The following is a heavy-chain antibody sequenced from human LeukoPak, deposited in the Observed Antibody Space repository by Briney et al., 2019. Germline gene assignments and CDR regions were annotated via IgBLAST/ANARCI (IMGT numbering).Heavy chain of an antibody. D-gene: IGHD1-26*01. Sequence: GGSLRLSCAASGFTFSDHYMDWVRQAPGKGLEWVGRIRNKAMSYTTEYAASVKGRFTISRDDSKNSLYLQMNSLKTEDTAVYYCARGGSYVAFDYWGQGTLVTVSS. V-gene: IGHV3-72*01. J-gene: IGHJ4*02. CDR3: ARGGSYVAFDY. CDR1: GFTFSDHY. CDR2: IRNKAMSYTT.